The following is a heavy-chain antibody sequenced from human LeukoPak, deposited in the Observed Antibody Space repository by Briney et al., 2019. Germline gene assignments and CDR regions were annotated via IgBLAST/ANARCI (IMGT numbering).Heavy chain of an antibody. CDR3: AKDMRGDYPYYYYYGMDV. V-gene: IGHV3-9*01. CDR1: GFTFDDYA. D-gene: IGHD4-17*01. CDR2: ISWNSGSI. Sequence: GGSLRLSCAASGFTFDDYATHWVRQAPGKGLEWVSGISWNSGSIGYADSVKGRFTISRDNAKNSLYLQMNSLRAEDTALYYCAKDMRGDYPYYYYYGMDVWGQGTTVTVSS. J-gene: IGHJ6*02.